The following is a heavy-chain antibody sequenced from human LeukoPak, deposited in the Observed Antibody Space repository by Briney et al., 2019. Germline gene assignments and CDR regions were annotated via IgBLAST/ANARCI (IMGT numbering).Heavy chain of an antibody. J-gene: IGHJ4*02. CDR1: GFTFSSYA. V-gene: IGHV3-23*01. D-gene: IGHD6-19*01. CDR3: AKDMEQWLANCFDY. Sequence: PGGSLRLSCAASGFTFSSYAMSWVRQAPGKGLEWVSAISGSGGSTYYADSVRGRFTISRDNSKNTLYLQMNSLRAEDTAVYYCAKDMEQWLANCFDYWGQGTLVTVSS. CDR2: ISGSGGST.